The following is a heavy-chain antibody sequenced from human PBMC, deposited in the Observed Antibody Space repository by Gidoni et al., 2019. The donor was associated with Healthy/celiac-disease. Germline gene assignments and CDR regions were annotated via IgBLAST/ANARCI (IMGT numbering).Heavy chain of an antibody. Sequence: QVQLVESGGGVVQPGRTLRLSCAASGSTFSTYGVHWVRQAPGKGLEWVAVISSEGSTKYYADSVKGRFTMSRDNSKDTLYLHMNSLRAEDTAVYYCARELTPGQQVLYYYTMDVWGQGTAVTVSS. CDR3: ARELTPGQQVLYYYTMDV. CDR1: GSTFSTYG. CDR2: ISSEGSTK. J-gene: IGHJ6*02. D-gene: IGHD6-13*01. V-gene: IGHV3-30*03.